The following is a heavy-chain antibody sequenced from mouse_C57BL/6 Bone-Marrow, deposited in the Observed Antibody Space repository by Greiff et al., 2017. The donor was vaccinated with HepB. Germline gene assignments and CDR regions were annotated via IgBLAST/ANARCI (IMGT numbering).Heavy chain of an antibody. J-gene: IGHJ2*01. V-gene: IGHV7-1*01. CDR1: GFTFSDFY. Sequence: EVNVVESGGGLVQSGRSLRLSCATSGFTFSDFYMEWVRQAPGKGLEWIAASRNKANDYTTEYSASVKGRFIVSRDTSQSILYLQMNALRAEDTAIYYCARDAPYYFDYWGQGTTLTVSS. CDR3: ARDAPYYFDY. CDR2: SRNKANDYTT.